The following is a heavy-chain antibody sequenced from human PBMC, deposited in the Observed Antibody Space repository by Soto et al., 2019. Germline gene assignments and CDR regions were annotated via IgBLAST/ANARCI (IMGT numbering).Heavy chain of an antibody. CDR2: IYYSGST. D-gene: IGHD2-2*01. CDR3: ARGRRDVVPAARSKVVYMDV. V-gene: IGHV4-39*07. Sequence: PSETLSLTCTVSGGSISSSSYYWGWIRQPPGKGLEWIGSIYYSGSTNYNPSLKSRVTISVDTSKNQFSLKLSSVTAADTAVYYCARGRRDVVPAARSKVVYMDVWGKGTTVTVSS. J-gene: IGHJ6*03. CDR1: GGSISSSSYY.